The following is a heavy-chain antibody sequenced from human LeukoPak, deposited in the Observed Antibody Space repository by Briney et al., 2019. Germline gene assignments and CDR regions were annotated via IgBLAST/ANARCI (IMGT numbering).Heavy chain of an antibody. CDR3: ARQTGSGLFILP. D-gene: IGHD3/OR15-3a*01. Sequence: KSSETPSLTCTVSGVSISSSNSYWGWIRQPPGKGQEWIGSIYYSGNTYYNASLKSQVSISIDTSKNQFSLRLTSVTAADTAVYYCARQTGSGLFILPGGQGTLVTVSS. CDR2: IYYSGNT. J-gene: IGHJ4*02. V-gene: IGHV4-39*01. CDR1: GVSISSSNSY.